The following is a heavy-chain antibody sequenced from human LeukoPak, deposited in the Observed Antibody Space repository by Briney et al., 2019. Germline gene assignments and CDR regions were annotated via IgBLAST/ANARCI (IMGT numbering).Heavy chain of an antibody. J-gene: IGHJ5*02. V-gene: IGHV3-23*01. CDR3: AKDLSSLRQWLSPGWFDP. D-gene: IGHD6-19*01. CDR2: ISGSGGST. CDR1: GFTFSSYA. Sequence: GSLRLSCAASGFTFSSYAMSWVRQAPGKGLEWVSAISGSGGSTYYADSVKGRFTISRDNSKNTLYLQMNSLRAEDTAVYYCAKDLSSLRQWLSPGWFDPWGQGTLVTVSS.